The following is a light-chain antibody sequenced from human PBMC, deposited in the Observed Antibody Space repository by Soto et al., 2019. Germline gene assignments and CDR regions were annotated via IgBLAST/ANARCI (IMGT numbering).Light chain of an antibody. CDR3: SSYTSSSDVV. Sequence: QSALTQPASVSGSPGQSITISCTGTSSDVGGYNYVSWYQQHPGKAPKLMIYDVSNRPSGLSNRFSGSKSGNTASLTISGLQAEDDADYYCSSYTSSSDVVFGGGTKLTVL. J-gene: IGLJ2*01. CDR2: DVS. V-gene: IGLV2-14*01. CDR1: SSDVGGYNY.